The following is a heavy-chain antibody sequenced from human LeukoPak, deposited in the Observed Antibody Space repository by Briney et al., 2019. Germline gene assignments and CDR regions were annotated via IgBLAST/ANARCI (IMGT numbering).Heavy chain of an antibody. V-gene: IGHV1-69*04. D-gene: IGHD3-10*01. Sequence: GASVKVSCKASGGTFSRYAISWVRQAPGQGLEWMGRIIPILGIANYAQKFQGRVTITADKSTSTAYMELSSLRSEDTAVYYCARGTMVRGATFDYWGQGTLDTVSS. CDR2: IIPILGIA. CDR3: ARGTMVRGATFDY. CDR1: GGTFSRYA. J-gene: IGHJ4*02.